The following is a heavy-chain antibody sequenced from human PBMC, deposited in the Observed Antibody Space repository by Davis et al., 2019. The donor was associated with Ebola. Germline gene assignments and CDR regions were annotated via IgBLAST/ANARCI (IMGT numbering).Heavy chain of an antibody. Sequence: HSQTLSLTCAISGDSVSIKSAGWNWIRQSPSRGLEWLGRTYYSSKWYNDYAVSVKSRITINPDTSKNQFSLQLNSVTPEDTAVYYCARGWLRSGFDYWGQGAPVTVSS. V-gene: IGHV6-1*01. CDR1: GDSVSIKSAG. J-gene: IGHJ4*02. CDR3: ARGWLRSGFDY. CDR2: TYYSSKWYN. D-gene: IGHD5-12*01.